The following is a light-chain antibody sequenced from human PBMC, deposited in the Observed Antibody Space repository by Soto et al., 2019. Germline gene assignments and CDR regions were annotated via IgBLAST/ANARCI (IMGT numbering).Light chain of an antibody. J-gene: IGKJ1*01. CDR1: QSVGSSY. V-gene: IGKV3-20*01. CDR3: QQYGSSPRT. Sequence: EIVLTQSPGTLSLSPGERATLSCRASQSVGSSYLAWYQQKPGQAPRLLIYGASSRATGIPDRFSGSGSGTDFTLTISRLEPEDFAVYFCQQYGSSPRTFGQGTRWIS. CDR2: GAS.